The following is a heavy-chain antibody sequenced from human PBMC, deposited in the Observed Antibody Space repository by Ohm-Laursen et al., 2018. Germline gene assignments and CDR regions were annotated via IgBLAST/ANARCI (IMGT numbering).Heavy chain of an antibody. V-gene: IGHV1-18*01. Sequence: ASVKVSCKASGYTFTSYGISWVRQAPGQGLEWMGWISAYNGNTNYAQKLQGRVTMTTDTSTSTAYMELRSLRSDDTAVYYCARAPPITIFGVVIIGWFDPWGQGTLVTVSS. CDR1: GYTFTSYG. CDR3: ARAPPITIFGVVIIGWFDP. CDR2: ISAYNGNT. D-gene: IGHD3-3*01. J-gene: IGHJ5*02.